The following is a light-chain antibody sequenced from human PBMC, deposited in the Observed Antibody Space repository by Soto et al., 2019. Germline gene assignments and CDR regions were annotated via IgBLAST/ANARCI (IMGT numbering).Light chain of an antibody. J-gene: IGKJ3*01. CDR2: AAS. CDR1: QDISNF. Sequence: DIQMTQSPTSLSASVGDRVTITCRASQDISNFVAWYQQEPGKAPKLLIYAASTLQSGVPSRFSGSGSGTDFTLTINSLQPEDVATYSCQKYSSVPVFGPGTKVEIK. CDR3: QKYSSVPV. V-gene: IGKV1-27*01.